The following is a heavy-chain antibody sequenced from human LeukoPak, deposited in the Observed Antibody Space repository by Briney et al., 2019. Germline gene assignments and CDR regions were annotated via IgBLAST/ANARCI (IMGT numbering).Heavy chain of an antibody. CDR2: INHSGST. J-gene: IGHJ3*02. Sequence: LKPSETLSLTCAVYGGSFSGYYWSWIRQPPGKGLEWIGEINHSGSTNYNPSLKSRVTISVDTSKNQFSLKLSSVTAADTAVYYCARPTNFKGYCSGGSCLRDAFDIWGQGTMVTVSS. CDR3: ARPTNFKGYCSGGSCLRDAFDI. V-gene: IGHV4-34*01. CDR1: GGSFSGYY. D-gene: IGHD2-15*01.